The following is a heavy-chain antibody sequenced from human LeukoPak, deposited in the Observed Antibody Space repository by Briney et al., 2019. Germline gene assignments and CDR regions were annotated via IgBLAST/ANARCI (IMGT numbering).Heavy chain of an antibody. CDR1: GGTFSSYA. Sequence: GASVKVSCKASGGTFSSYAISWVRQAPGQGLEWMGRIIPILGIANYAQKFQGRVTITADESTSTAYMELSRLRSEDTAVYYCAREDDCSSTSCPTPDWGQGTLVTVSS. CDR2: IIPILGIA. D-gene: IGHD2-2*01. CDR3: AREDDCSSTSCPTPD. V-gene: IGHV1-69*04. J-gene: IGHJ4*02.